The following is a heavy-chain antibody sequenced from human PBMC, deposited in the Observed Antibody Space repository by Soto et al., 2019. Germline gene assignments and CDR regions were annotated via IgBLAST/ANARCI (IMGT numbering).Heavy chain of an antibody. Sequence: GGSLRLSCAASGFTFSSYSMNWVRQAPGKGLEWVSSISSSSSYIYYADSVKGRFTISRDNAKNSLYLQMNSLRAEDTAVYYCAPEYYDILTGTPRPDYWGQGTLVTVSS. V-gene: IGHV3-21*01. D-gene: IGHD3-9*01. CDR2: ISSSSSYI. J-gene: IGHJ4*02. CDR3: APEYYDILTGTPRPDY. CDR1: GFTFSSYS.